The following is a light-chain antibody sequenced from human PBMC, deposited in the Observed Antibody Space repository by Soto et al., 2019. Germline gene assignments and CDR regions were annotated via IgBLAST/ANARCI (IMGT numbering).Light chain of an antibody. CDR1: QSISSW. Sequence: DIQMTQSPSTLSASVGDRVTITCRASQSISSWLAWYQQKPGKAPKLLIYDASSLESGVPSRFSGSGSGTELPLTISSLQPDDFATYYCQQYNSYRWTFGQGTKVEIK. CDR2: DAS. CDR3: QQYNSYRWT. V-gene: IGKV1-5*01. J-gene: IGKJ1*01.